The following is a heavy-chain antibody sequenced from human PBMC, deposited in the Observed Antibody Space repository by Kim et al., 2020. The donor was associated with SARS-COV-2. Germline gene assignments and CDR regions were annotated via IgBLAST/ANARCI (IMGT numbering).Heavy chain of an antibody. J-gene: IGHJ2*01. V-gene: IGHV3-23*01. Sequence: GGSLRLSCAASGFTFSNFAMNWVRQAPGKGLEWVSAISGSGTTTYYADSVKGRFTISRYNSKNTVYLQMNSLRAEDTAAYYCAKDRGGYTSGWY. D-gene: IGHD6-19*01. CDR2: ISGSGTTT. CDR1: GFTFSNFA. CDR3: AKDRGGYTSGWY.